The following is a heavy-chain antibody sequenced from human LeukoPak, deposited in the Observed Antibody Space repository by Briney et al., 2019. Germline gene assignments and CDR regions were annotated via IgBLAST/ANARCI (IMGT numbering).Heavy chain of an antibody. D-gene: IGHD6-19*01. CDR2: IYYSGST. CDR3: AGGGDTMNIPTYSSGPAAFDI. Sequence: KPSETLSLTCTVSGGSISSSSYYWGWIRQPPGKGLEWIGSIYYSGSTYYNPSLKSRVTISVDTSKNQFSLKLSSVNAADTAVYYCAGGGDTMNIPTYSSGPAAFDIWGQGTMVTVSS. CDR1: GGSISSSSYY. V-gene: IGHV4-39*07. J-gene: IGHJ3*02.